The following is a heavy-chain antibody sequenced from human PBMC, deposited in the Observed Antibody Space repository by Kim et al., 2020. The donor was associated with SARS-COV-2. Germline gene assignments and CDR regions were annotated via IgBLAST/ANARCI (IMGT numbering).Heavy chain of an antibody. CDR2: IYHSGST. CDR1: GGSISSSNW. V-gene: IGHV4-4*02. D-gene: IGHD3-10*01. CDR3: ARIRKRITMVRGDLKDAFDI. J-gene: IGHJ3*02. Sequence: SETLSLTCAVSGGSISSSNWWSWVRQPPGKGLEWIGEIYHSGSTNYNPSLKSRVTISVDKSKNQFSLKLSSVTAADTAVYYCARIRKRITMVRGDLKDAFDIWGQGTMVTVSS.